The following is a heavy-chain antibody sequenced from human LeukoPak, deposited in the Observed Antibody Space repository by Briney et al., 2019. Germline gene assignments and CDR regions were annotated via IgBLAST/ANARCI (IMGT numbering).Heavy chain of an antibody. CDR3: ARMVYGMDV. Sequence: GGSLRLSCAASGFTFSSYGMHWVRQTPGKGLEWVAVIWYDGSNKYYADSVKGRFTISRDNSKNTLYLQMNSLRAEDTAVYHCARMVYGMDVWGQGTTVTVSS. V-gene: IGHV3-33*01. CDR2: IWYDGSNK. CDR1: GFTFSSYG. J-gene: IGHJ6*02. D-gene: IGHD2-8*01.